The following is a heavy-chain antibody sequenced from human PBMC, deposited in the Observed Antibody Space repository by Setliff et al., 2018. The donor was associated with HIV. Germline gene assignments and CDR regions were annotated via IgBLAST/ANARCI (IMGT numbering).Heavy chain of an antibody. CDR2: IYHSGST. CDR1: GYSLSSGIY. CDR3: ARRTIWGDAFDI. Sequence: PSETLSLTCTVSGYSLSSGIYWGWIRQPPGKGLEWIANIYHSGSTYNTPSLKSRVTISLDTSKNQFSLRLSSVTAADTAIYYCARRTIWGDAFDIWGQGTMVTVS. V-gene: IGHV4-38-2*02. D-gene: IGHD3-16*01. J-gene: IGHJ3*02.